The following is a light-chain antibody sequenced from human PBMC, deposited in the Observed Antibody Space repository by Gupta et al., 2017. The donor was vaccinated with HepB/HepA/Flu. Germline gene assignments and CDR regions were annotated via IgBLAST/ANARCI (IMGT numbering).Light chain of an antibody. Sequence: QPVLTQPPSASGTPGQRVAISRSGSSSTVGRDNVYWYRQLPGTAPKLLIYNDDRRPSGVPVRFSGSESGTSASLAISVLRSEDEADYYCAAWDNSLSAYVFGTGTWVTVL. CDR3: AAWDNSLSAYV. J-gene: IGLJ1*01. CDR1: SSTVGRDN. CDR2: NDD. V-gene: IGLV1-47*02.